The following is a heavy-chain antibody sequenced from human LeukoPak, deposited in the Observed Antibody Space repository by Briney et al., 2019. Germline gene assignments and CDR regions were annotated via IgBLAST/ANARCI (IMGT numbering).Heavy chain of an antibody. CDR3: ARDGGSGWSSAFLDH. CDR2: TYSGGDT. CDR1: GFSVSRNY. J-gene: IGHJ4*02. D-gene: IGHD6-19*01. Sequence: GGSLRLSCVVSGFSVSRNYMSWVRQAPGKGLEWVSVTYSGGDTDYADSVKGRFTISRDNSKNTLYLQMSSLRAEDTAVYYCARDGGSGWSSAFLDHWGQGTLVTVSS. V-gene: IGHV3-53*01.